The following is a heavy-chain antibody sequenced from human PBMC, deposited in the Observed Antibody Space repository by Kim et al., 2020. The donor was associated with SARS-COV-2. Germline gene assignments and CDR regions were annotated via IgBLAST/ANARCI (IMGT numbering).Heavy chain of an antibody. CDR1: GFTLRSYA. Sequence: GGSLRLSCVASGFTLRSYAMSWVRQAPGKGLEWVSIINSGGGTTYYADSVKGRFTISRDDSKNTMYLQMNSLRVEDTAIYYCANVRGVMGYWGQGILV. J-gene: IGHJ4*02. D-gene: IGHD3-10*01. V-gene: IGHV3-23*03. CDR2: INSGGGTT. CDR3: ANVRGVMGY.